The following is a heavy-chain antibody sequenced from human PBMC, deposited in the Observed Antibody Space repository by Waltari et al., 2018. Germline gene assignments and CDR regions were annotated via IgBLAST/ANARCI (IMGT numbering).Heavy chain of an antibody. D-gene: IGHD4-17*01. J-gene: IGHJ3*02. V-gene: IGHV4-38-2*01. Sequence: QVQLQESGPGLVKPSETLSLTCAVSGYSISSGYYWGWIRQPPGKGLEWIGEINHSGSTNYNPSLKSRVTISVDTSKNQFSLKLSSVTAADTAVYYCARAALRWRRDAFDIWGQGTMVTVSS. CDR1: GYSISSGYY. CDR3: ARAALRWRRDAFDI. CDR2: INHSGST.